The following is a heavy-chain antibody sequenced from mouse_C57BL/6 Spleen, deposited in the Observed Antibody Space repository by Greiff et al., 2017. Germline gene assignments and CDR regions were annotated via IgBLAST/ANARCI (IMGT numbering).Heavy chain of an antibody. V-gene: IGHV1-82*01. D-gene: IGHD1-1*01. CDR3: ARPGSSSSYYYAMDY. CDR1: GYAFSSSW. CDR2: IYPGDGDT. J-gene: IGHJ4*01. Sequence: QVQLQQSGPELVKPGASVKISCKASGYAFSSSWMNWVKQRPGKGLEWIGRIYPGDGDTNYNGKFKGKATLTADKSSSTAYMQLSSLTSEDSAVYFCARPGSSSSYYYAMDYWGQGTSVTVSS.